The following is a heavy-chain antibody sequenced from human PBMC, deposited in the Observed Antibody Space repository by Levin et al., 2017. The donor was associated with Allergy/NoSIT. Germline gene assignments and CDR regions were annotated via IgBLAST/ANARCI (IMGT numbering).Heavy chain of an antibody. V-gene: IGHV1-69*13. J-gene: IGHJ3*02. D-gene: IGHD1-26*01. CDR1: GGTFSSYA. CDR2: IIPIFGTA. CDR3: ARDLRIVGARTRGYAFDI. Sequence: SVKVSCKASGGTFSSYAISWVRQAPGQGLEWMGGIIPIFGTANYAQKFQGRVTITADESTSTAYMELSSLRSEDTAVYYCARDLRIVGARTRGYAFDIWGQGTMVTVSS.